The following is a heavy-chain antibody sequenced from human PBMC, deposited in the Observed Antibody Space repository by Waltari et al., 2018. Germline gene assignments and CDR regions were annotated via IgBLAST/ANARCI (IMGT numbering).Heavy chain of an antibody. CDR1: GFPLSRYS. Sequence: QLVEAGGALVEPGGSLRLSCGASGFPLSRYSIDWVRRRPGKGLGWIAFIGPGSSPIYYRDSVSGRFFISRDDAKNSMDLQMSGLRADDTAVYFCVRGWLDNSFDLWGQGTRVTVSS. J-gene: IGHJ3*01. D-gene: IGHD6-19*01. CDR3: VRGWLDNSFDL. CDR2: IGPGSSPI. V-gene: IGHV3-48*01.